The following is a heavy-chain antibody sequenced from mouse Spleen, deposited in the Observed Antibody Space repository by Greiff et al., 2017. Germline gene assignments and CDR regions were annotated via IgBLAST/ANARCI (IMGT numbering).Heavy chain of an antibody. CDR2: IWSGGST. J-gene: IGHJ1*01. CDR3: ARNKYGNLPWYFDV. V-gene: IGHV2-2*01. CDR1: GFSLTSYG. D-gene: IGHD2-10*02. Sequence: QVQLQQSGPGLVQPSQSLSITCTVSGFSLTSYGVHWVRQSPGKGLEWLGVIWSGGSTDYNAAFISRLSISKDNSKSQVFFKMNSLQADDTAIYYCARNKYGNLPWYFDVWGAGTTVTVSS.